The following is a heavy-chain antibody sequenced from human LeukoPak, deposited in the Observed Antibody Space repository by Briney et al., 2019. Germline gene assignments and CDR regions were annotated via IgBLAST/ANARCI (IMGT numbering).Heavy chain of an antibody. CDR2: IKQDGSEK. Sequence: GGSLRLSCAASGFTFSSYWMSWVRQAPGKGLEWVANIKQDGSEKYYVDSVKGRFTISRDNAKNSLYLQMNSLRAEDAAVYYCARDLPEGIAAAGTGFDYWGQGTLVTVSS. D-gene: IGHD6-13*01. J-gene: IGHJ4*02. CDR1: GFTFSSYW. CDR3: ARDLPEGIAAAGTGFDY. V-gene: IGHV3-7*01.